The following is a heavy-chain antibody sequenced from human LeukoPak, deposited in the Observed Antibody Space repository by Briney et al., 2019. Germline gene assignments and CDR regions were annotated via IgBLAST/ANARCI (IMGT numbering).Heavy chain of an antibody. V-gene: IGHV4-61*03. CDR3: ARGSYGDPSFDY. CDR2: NYYSGST. D-gene: IGHD4-17*01. Sequence: PSETLSLTCTVSGGSVSSGSYYWRWIRQPPGKGLEWIGYNYYSGSTNYTPSLKSRVTISVDTSKNHFSLKLSSVTAADTAVYYCARGSYGDPSFDYWGQGTLVTVSS. J-gene: IGHJ4*02. CDR1: GGSVSSGSYY.